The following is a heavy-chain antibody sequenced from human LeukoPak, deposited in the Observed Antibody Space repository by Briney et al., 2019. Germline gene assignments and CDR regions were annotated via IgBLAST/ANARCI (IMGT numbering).Heavy chain of an antibody. V-gene: IGHV3-33*06. CDR1: GFTFSSYG. CDR3: VKDSGSFLYYFDY. D-gene: IGHD1-26*01. J-gene: IGHJ4*02. Sequence: AGGSLRLSXAASGFTFSSYGMHWVRQAPGKGVEWVAVIWYDGSNKYYADSVKGRFTISRDNSKNTLYLQMNSLRAEDTAVYYCVKDSGSFLYYFDYWGQGTLVTVSS. CDR2: IWYDGSNK.